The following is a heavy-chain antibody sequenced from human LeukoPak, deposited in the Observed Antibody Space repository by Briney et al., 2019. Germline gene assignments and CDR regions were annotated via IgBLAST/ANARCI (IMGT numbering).Heavy chain of an antibody. J-gene: IGHJ4*02. CDR1: GYGFTSYW. D-gene: IGHD2-15*01. CDR2: IYPGDSDT. Sequence: GESLKISCKGSGYGFTSYWIGWVRQMPGKGLEWMGIIYPGDSDTRYSPSFQGQVTISADKSISTAYLQWSSLKASDTAMYYCARQGFYCSGGSCYSDYWGQGTLVTVSS. CDR3: ARQGFYCSGGSCYSDY. V-gene: IGHV5-51*01.